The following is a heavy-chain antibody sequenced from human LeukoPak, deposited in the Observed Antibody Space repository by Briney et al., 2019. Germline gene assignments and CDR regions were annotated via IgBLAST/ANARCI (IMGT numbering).Heavy chain of an antibody. CDR1: GFTFCGHW. V-gene: IGHV3-7*01. CDR2: IKQDGSEK. D-gene: IGHD3-3*01. CDR3: ARDFPDWSGYYIFDC. Sequence: GGSLRLSCVASGFTFCGHWMGWVPHGPGKGLEGVANIKQDGSEKPYADPVKGRSTISRDNAKNSLYLQMNSLRAEDTAVYYCARDFPDWSGYYIFDCWGQGTLVTVSS. J-gene: IGHJ4*02.